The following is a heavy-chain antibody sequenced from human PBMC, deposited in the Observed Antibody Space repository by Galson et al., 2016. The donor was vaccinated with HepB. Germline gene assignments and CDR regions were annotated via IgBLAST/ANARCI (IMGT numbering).Heavy chain of an antibody. Sequence: SLRLSCAASGFTFSSYGMHWVRQAPGKGLEWVAVIWEDGGNKYYADSVKGRFTISRDNSKNTLYLQMNSLRAEDTAVYYCAANTAMVSYRMDVWGQGTMVIVSS. J-gene: IGHJ6*02. CDR2: IWEDGGNK. V-gene: IGHV3-33*08. CDR3: AANTAMVSYRMDV. D-gene: IGHD5-18*01. CDR1: GFTFSSYG.